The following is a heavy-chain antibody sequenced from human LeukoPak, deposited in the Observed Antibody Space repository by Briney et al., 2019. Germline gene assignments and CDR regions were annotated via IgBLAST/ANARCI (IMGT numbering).Heavy chain of an antibody. J-gene: IGHJ1*01. CDR1: GFTFSSYW. CDR3: VRDDLWQQMAL. D-gene: IGHD6-13*01. Sequence: GGSLRLSCAASGFTFSSYWMHWVRQAPGKGLEWASVLHSGGSTFYAQSVKGRFTISRDNSNNILYLQMNRLRAEDTAMYYCVRDDLWQQMALWGQGTLVAVSS. CDR2: LHSGGST. V-gene: IGHV3-53*01.